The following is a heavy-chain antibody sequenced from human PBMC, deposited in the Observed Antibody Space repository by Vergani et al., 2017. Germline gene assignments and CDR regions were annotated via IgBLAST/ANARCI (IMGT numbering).Heavy chain of an antibody. Sequence: QVQLVQSGAEVKKPGSSVKVSCKASGGTFSSYAISWVRQAPGQGLEWMGGIIPIFGTANYAQKFQGRVTMTRDTSTSTVYMELSSLRSEDTAVYYCAKPMYGSGSYHEFDYWGQGTLVTVSS. CDR1: GGTFSSYA. CDR2: IIPIFGTA. J-gene: IGHJ4*02. V-gene: IGHV1-69*05. CDR3: AKPMYGSGSYHEFDY. D-gene: IGHD3-10*01.